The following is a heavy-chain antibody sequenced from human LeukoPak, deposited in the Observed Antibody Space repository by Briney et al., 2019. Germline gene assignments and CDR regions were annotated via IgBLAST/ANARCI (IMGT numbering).Heavy chain of an antibody. D-gene: IGHD5-18*01. CDR2: INHSGST. CDR3: ARGRRAAIHLDY. V-gene: IGHV4-34*01. Sequence: SETLSLTCAVYGGSFSGYYWSWIRQPPGKGLEWIGEINHSGSTNYNPSLKSRVTISVDTSKNQFSLKLSSVTAADTAVYYCARGRRAAIHLDYWGQGTLVTVSS. J-gene: IGHJ4*02. CDR1: GGSFSGYY.